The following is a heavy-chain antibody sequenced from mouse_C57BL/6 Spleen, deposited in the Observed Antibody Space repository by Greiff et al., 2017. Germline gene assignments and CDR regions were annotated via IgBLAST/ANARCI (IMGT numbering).Heavy chain of an antibody. V-gene: IGHV1-72*01. CDR3: ARLGITTALYFDD. CDR1: GYTFTSYW. Sequence: QVQLKQPGAELVKPGASVKLSCKASGYTFTSYWMHWVKQRPGRGLEWIGRIDPNSGGTKYNEKFKSKATLTVDKPSSTAYMQLSSLTSEDSAVYECARLGITTALYFDDWGGGTTLTVSS. D-gene: IGHD1-1*01. CDR2: IDPNSGGT. J-gene: IGHJ2*01.